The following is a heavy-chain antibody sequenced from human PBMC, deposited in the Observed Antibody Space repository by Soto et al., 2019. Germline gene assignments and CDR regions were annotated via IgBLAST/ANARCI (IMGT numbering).Heavy chain of an antibody. D-gene: IGHD3-3*01. J-gene: IGHJ6*02. V-gene: IGHV3-48*01. CDR1: GFTFSSYG. CDR3: ARETYYDFWSGPYYGMDV. CDR2: ISSSGSTI. Sequence: GGSLRLSCAASGFTFSSYGMHWVRQAPGKGLEWVSYISSSGSTIYYADSVKGRFTISRDNSKNTLYLQMNSLRAEDTAVYYCARETYYDFWSGPYYGMDVWGQGTTVTVSS.